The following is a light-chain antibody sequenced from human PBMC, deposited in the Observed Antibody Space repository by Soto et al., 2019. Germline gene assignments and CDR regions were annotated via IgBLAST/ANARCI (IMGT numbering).Light chain of an antibody. CDR2: GNS. CDR1: SSNIGAGYD. CDR3: QSYDSSLSGYV. Sequence: QSVLTQPPSVSGAPGQRVTISCTGSSSNIGAGYDVHWYQQLPGTAPKLLIHGNSNRPSGVPDRFSGSKSGTAASLALTGLQAEDEADYYCQSYDSSLSGYVFGTGTKATVL. J-gene: IGLJ1*01. V-gene: IGLV1-40*01.